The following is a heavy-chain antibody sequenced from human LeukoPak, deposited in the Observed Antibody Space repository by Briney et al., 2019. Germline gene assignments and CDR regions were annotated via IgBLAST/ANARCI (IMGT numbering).Heavy chain of an antibody. Sequence: SETLSLTCTVSGGSISSYYWSWIRQPPGKGLEWIGYIYYSGSTNYNPSLKSRVTISVDTSKNQFSLKLSSVTAADTAVYYCARDGEYDALDIWGQGTMVTVSS. CDR1: GGSISSYY. D-gene: IGHD3-10*01. J-gene: IGHJ3*02. CDR3: ARDGEYDALDI. V-gene: IGHV4-59*01. CDR2: IYYSGST.